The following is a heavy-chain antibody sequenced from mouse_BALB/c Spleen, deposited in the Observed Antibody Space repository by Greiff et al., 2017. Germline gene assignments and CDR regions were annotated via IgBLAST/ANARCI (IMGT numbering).Heavy chain of an antibody. D-gene: IGHD1-1*01. V-gene: IGHV1-18*01. Sequence: EVQLQQSGPELVKPGASVKISCKTSGDTFTEYTMYWVKQSHGMSLEWIGGINPNNGGTSYNQKFKGKAILTVEKSSSTAYMEHRSLTSEESAVDYCAREDYYGSSYWGQGTTLTVSS. CDR1: GDTFTEYT. CDR3: AREDYYGSSY. J-gene: IGHJ2*01. CDR2: INPNNGGT.